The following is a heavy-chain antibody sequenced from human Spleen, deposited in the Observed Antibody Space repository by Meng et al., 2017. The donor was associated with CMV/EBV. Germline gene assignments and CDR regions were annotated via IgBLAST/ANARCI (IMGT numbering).Heavy chain of an antibody. CDR2: ISYSEST. Sequence: VCVGYIPGINSYGGWIRQPPGEGLEWIGTISYSESTYYNPSLKSRVTISVDTSKNQFSLNLRSMTAADRALYFCVRQRAGNYIDYWGQGTLVTVSS. CDR3: VRQRAGNYIDY. V-gene: IGHV4-39*01. CDR1: VGYIPGINSY. D-gene: IGHD2/OR15-2a*01. J-gene: IGHJ4*02.